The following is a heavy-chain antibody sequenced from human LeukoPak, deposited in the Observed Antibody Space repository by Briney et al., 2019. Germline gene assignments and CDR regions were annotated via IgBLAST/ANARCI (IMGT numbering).Heavy chain of an antibody. CDR1: GFTFSSYA. D-gene: IGHD3-10*02. J-gene: IGHJ4*02. CDR2: ISGSGGST. CDR3: AKDDRQSFGCSYVQYYFDY. V-gene: IGHV3-23*01. Sequence: PGGSLRLSCAASGFTFSSYAMSWVRQAPGKGLEWVSAISGSGGSTYYADSVKGRFTISRDNSKNTLYLQMNSLRAEDTAVYYCAKDDRQSFGCSYVQYYFDYWGQGTLVTVSS.